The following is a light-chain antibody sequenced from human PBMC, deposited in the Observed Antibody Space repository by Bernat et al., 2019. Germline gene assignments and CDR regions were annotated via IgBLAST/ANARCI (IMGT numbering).Light chain of an antibody. Sequence: AIQMTQSPSSLSASVGDRVTITCRTSQGIRNNLGWYQQKPGKAPKLLIYAASSLQSGVPSRFSGSGSGTDFTLTISSLQPEDFATYYCLQDYNYPWTFSQGTKVEIK. CDR3: LQDYNYPWT. J-gene: IGKJ1*01. CDR1: QGIRNN. CDR2: AAS. V-gene: IGKV1-6*02.